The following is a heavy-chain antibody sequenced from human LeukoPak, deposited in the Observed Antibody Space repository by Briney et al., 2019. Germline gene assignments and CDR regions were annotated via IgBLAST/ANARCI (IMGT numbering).Heavy chain of an antibody. Sequence: GGSLRLSCVASVVTFRGYGMHWVRQAPGKGLEWLSLLWYDGSNEYYADSVKGRFTISRDNSKNTLYLQMNSLRAEDTAVYFCAKGMTTGPRSVYHYMDVWGKGTTVTVTS. J-gene: IGHJ6*03. D-gene: IGHD4-17*01. CDR3: AKGMTTGPRSVYHYMDV. CDR2: LWYDGSNE. CDR1: VVTFRGYG. V-gene: IGHV3-33*06.